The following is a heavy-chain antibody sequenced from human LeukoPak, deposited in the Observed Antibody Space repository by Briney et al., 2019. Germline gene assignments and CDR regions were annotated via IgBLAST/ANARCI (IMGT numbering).Heavy chain of an antibody. Sequence: PGESLRLSCEPSGEIFSGHAMHWVRQAPRKGLEWVALISYDGSRMYFAESVKGRFTISRDNSKSTLYLQMNSLRAEDTAVYYCARELGHYGLDSWGQGTLVTVSS. CDR1: GEIFSGHA. CDR3: ARELGHYGLDS. CDR2: ISYDGSRM. V-gene: IGHV3-30*04. D-gene: IGHD3-10*01. J-gene: IGHJ4*02.